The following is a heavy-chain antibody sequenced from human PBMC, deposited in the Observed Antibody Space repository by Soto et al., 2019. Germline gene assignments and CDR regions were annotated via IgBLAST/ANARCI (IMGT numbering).Heavy chain of an antibody. Sequence: QVQLVQSGAEVKKPGASVKVSCKASGYTLTELSMHWVRQAPGKGLEWMGGFDPEDGETIYAQKFQGRVTMTEDTSTDTAYMELSSLRSEDTAVYYCATGLDPRPTRDHYYDSSGYSRYFDYWGQGTLVTVSS. CDR1: GYTLTELS. D-gene: IGHD3-22*01. CDR2: FDPEDGET. CDR3: ATGLDPRPTRDHYYDSSGYSRYFDY. V-gene: IGHV1-24*01. J-gene: IGHJ4*02.